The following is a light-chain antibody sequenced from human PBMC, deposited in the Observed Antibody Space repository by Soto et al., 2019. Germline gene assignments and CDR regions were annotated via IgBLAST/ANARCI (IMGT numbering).Light chain of an antibody. J-gene: IGLJ2*01. CDR1: SSDLGGHTS. V-gene: IGLV2-14*03. CDR2: EVS. Sequence: QSVLTPPASLSGSPGQSITISCTGASSDLGGHTSVSWFQQHPGTAPRLIISEVSYRPSGISSRFSGSKSANMASLTISGLKSDDEADYYCPSYTTNRSVVFGGGPQLTVL. CDR3: PSYTTNRSVV.